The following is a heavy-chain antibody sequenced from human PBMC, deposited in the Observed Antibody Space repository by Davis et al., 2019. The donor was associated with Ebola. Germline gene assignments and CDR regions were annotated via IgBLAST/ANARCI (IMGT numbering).Heavy chain of an antibody. CDR2: ISSSGSTI. Sequence: GESLKISCAASGFTFSDYYMSWIRQAPGKGLEWVSYISSSGSTIYYADSVKGRFTISRDNAKNSLYLQMNSLRAEDTAVYYCAREPSGSSAYYYYYYGMDVWGKGTTVTVSS. V-gene: IGHV3-11*01. J-gene: IGHJ6*04. D-gene: IGHD1-26*01. CDR1: GFTFSDYY. CDR3: AREPSGSSAYYYYYYGMDV.